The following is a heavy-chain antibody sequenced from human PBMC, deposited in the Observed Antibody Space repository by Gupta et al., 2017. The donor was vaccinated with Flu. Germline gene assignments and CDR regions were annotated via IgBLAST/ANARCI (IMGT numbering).Heavy chain of an antibody. D-gene: IGHD3-22*01. CDR2: ISYDGSNK. CDR3: ARAKIDSSGFLSLILVDY. J-gene: IGHJ4*02. Sequence: MHWVRQAPGKGLEWVAVISYDGSNKYYADSVKGRFTISRDNSKNTLYLQMNSLRPEDTAVYYCARAKIDSSGFLSLILVDYWGQGTLVTVSS. V-gene: IGHV3-30-3*01.